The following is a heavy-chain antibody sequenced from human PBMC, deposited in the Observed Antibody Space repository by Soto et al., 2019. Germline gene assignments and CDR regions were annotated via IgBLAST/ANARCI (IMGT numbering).Heavy chain of an antibody. D-gene: IGHD3-3*01. V-gene: IGHV1-46*01. CDR2: INPSGGST. J-gene: IGHJ5*02. CDR1: GYTFTSYY. CDR3: AREDLWSGYSRGWFDP. Sequence: VKVSCKASGYTFTSYYMHWVRQAPGQGLEWMGIINPSGGSTSYAQKFQGRVTMTRDTSTSTVYMELSSLRSEDTAVYYCAREDLWSGYSRGWFDPWGQGTLVTVSS.